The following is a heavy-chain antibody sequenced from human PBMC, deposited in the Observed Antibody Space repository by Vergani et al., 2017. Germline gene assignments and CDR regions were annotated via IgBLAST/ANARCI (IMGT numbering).Heavy chain of an antibody. D-gene: IGHD3-22*01. CDR2: ISGSSSYI. V-gene: IGHV3-21*02. CDR1: GFTFSSYS. Sequence: EVQLVESGGGMVKPGGSLRLSCVASGFTFSSYSMNWVRQAPGKGLEWVSSISGSSSYIYYADSVKGRFTISRDNAKNSLYLQMNSLRAEDTAVYYCAKIFGWDSSGFDDYWGQGTLVTVSS. J-gene: IGHJ4*02. CDR3: AKIFGWDSSGFDDY.